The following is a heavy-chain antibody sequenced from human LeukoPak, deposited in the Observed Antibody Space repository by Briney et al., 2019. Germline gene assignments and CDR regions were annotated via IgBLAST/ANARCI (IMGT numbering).Heavy chain of an antibody. CDR3: ANCGYGFNWFDP. D-gene: IGHD3-10*01. Sequence: GGSVRLSCAASGFTFSSYGMSWVRQAPGKGLEWVSAISGSGGSTYYADSVKGRFTISRDNSKNTLYLQMNSLRAEDTAVYYCANCGYGFNWFDPWGQGTLVTVSS. V-gene: IGHV3-23*01. CDR1: GFTFSSYG. CDR2: ISGSGGST. J-gene: IGHJ5*02.